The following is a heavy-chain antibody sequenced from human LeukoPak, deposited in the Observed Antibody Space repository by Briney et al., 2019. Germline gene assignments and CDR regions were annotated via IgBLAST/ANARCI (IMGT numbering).Heavy chain of an antibody. D-gene: IGHD2-21*02. CDR1: GFPFSAFA. V-gene: IGHV3-23*02. CDR3: AKGGASATDAPHGDVVTSTLDGFDV. CDR2: VSGSGGRK. Sequence: GGSLRLSCVASGFPFSAFAMSWVRQAPGKGLEWVATVSGSGGRKSHLDSAEGRITISRDNSQKTVYLQMNTLRPEDTAVYYCAKGGASATDAPHGDVVTSTLDGFDVWGQGTVVTVSS. J-gene: IGHJ3*01.